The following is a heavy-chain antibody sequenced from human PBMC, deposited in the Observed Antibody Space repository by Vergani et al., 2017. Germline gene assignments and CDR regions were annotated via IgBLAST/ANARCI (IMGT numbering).Heavy chain of an antibody. Sequence: QVQLVQSGAEVKKPGASVKVSCKASGYTFTGYYMHWVRQAPGQGLEWMGRIIPILGIANYAQKFQGRVTITADKSTSTAYMELSSLRSEDTAVYYCARALTGDRRAFDIWGQGTMVTVSS. CDR3: ARALTGDRRAFDI. CDR1: GYTFTGYY. J-gene: IGHJ3*02. V-gene: IGHV1-69*09. CDR2: IIPILGIA. D-gene: IGHD7-27*01.